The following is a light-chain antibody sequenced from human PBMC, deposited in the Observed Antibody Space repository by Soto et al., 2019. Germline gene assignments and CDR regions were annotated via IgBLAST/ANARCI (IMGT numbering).Light chain of an antibody. J-gene: IGKJ5*01. V-gene: IGKV1-39*01. CDR1: QAIGNY. CDR2: GAT. CDR3: QQCHATPLT. Sequence: DIQMTQSPSSLSASVGYRVTITCLASQAIGNYLNWYQQKPGKAPNILIFGATTLQSGVPSRFSGSGYGTNFTLIISVLQPEDFAIYYCQQCHATPLTFGQGTRLEI.